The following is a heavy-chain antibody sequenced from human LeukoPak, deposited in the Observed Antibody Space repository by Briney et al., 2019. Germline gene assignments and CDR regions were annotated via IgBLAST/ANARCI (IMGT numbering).Heavy chain of an antibody. J-gene: IGHJ4*02. CDR1: GFTFSSYW. CDR2: INTDGSST. V-gene: IGHV3-74*01. D-gene: IGHD6-13*01. CDR3: AREGGIAAALDY. Sequence: GGSLRLSCAASGFTFSSYWMHWVRQAPGKGLVWVSRINTDGSSTSYADSVKGRFTISRDNAKNTLYLQMNSLRAEDTAVYYCAREGGIAAALDYWGQGTLVTVSS.